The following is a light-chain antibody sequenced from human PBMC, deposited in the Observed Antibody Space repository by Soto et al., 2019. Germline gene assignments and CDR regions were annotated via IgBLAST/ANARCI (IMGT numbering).Light chain of an antibody. CDR2: DVS. Sequence: QSVLTQPPSVSGSPGQSDAISCSGTSSDVGSYNRVSWYQQPPGTAPKLVIYDVSNRPSGVPDRFSGSKSGNTASLTISGLQAEDEADYYCSSFTSTSTYVFGTGTKLTVL. CDR1: SSDVGSYNR. V-gene: IGLV2-18*02. CDR3: SSFTSTSTYV. J-gene: IGLJ1*01.